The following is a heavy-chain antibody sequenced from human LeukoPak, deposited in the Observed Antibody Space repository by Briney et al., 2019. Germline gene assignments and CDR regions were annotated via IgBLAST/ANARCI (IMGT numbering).Heavy chain of an antibody. D-gene: IGHD4-17*01. Sequence: GGSLRLSCAASGFTFSRYNMHWVRQAPGEGLEWVSFIRSSGSTIKYADSVKGRFIISRDSAKDSLYLQVNSLRDEDTAVYYCARDYDYGFDYWGQGTLVTVSS. CDR2: IRSSGSTI. CDR3: ARDYDYGFDY. CDR1: GFTFSRYN. V-gene: IGHV3-48*02. J-gene: IGHJ4*02.